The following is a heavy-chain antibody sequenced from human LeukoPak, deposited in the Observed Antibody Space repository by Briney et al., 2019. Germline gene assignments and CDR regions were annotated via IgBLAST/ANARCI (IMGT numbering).Heavy chain of an antibody. J-gene: IGHJ4*02. CDR3: AREGGPYSSSQKAFDY. Sequence: ASVKVSCKASGYTFTSYYMHWVRQAPGQGLEWMGIINPSGGSTSYAQKFQGRVTMTRDTSTSTVYMELSSLRSEDTAVYYCAREGGPYSSSQKAFDYWGQGTLVTVSS. D-gene: IGHD6-13*01. CDR2: INPSGGST. V-gene: IGHV1-46*01. CDR1: GYTFTSYY.